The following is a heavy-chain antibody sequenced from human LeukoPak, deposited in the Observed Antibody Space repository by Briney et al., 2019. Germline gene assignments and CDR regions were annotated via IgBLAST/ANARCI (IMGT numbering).Heavy chain of an antibody. CDR2: LYSGGNT. CDR1: GFNVSTSY. D-gene: IGHD3-10*01. V-gene: IGHV3-53*01. CDR3: ARGSNYMDV. J-gene: IGHJ6*03. Sequence: GGSLRLSCAASGFNVSTSYMSWVRQFPGMRLGRVPVLYSGGNTYYIDSVKGRFTISRDNSKNTLIRQLDSLRGEDTAIYYCARGSNYMDVWGKGTTVTVSS.